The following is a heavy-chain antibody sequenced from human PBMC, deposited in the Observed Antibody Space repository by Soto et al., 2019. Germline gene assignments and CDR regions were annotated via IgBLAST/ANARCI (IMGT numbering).Heavy chain of an antibody. CDR3: ARDKDRLQLGGNYYYILDV. V-gene: IGHV1-69*12. CDR2: IMPVFPTP. Sequence: VQLEQSGPEVKKPGSSVKVSCKASGGTFSTSALSWVRQAPGQGLEWMGGIMPVFPTPDYAQKFQGRVTLTADDSTSTAYMELGGLTSDDTAVYYCARDKDRLQLGGNYYYILDVWGQGTAVTVSS. D-gene: IGHD5-12*01. J-gene: IGHJ6*02. CDR1: GGTFSTSA.